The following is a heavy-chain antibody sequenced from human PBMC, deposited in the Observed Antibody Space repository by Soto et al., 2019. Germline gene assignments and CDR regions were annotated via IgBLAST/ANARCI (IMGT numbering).Heavy chain of an antibody. CDR1: GYTFTNYY. D-gene: IGHD6-13*01. J-gene: IGHJ4*02. V-gene: IGHV1-46*01. Sequence: QVQLVQSGAEVKDNGASVKISCKASGYTFTNYYIHWVRQAPGQGLEWMAIINPNGGSTNYAQKFQGRVTLARDTCTNTVHMDLSSLTSEDTATYYCVRGLAAGDHWGQGTLVTVSS. CDR2: INPNGGST. CDR3: VRGLAAGDH.